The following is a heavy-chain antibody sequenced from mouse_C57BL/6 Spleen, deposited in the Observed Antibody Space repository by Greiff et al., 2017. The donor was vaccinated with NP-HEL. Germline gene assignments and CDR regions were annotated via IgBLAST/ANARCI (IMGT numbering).Heavy chain of an antibody. CDR1: GFSFNTYA. V-gene: IGHV10-1*01. J-gene: IGHJ3*01. Sequence: EVQGVASGGGLVQPKGSLKLSCAASGFSFNTYAMNWVRQAPGKGLEWVARIRSKSNNYATYYADSVKDRFTISRDDSESMLYLQMNNLKTEDTAMYYCVSDASWFAYWGQGTLVTVSA. CDR2: IRSKSNNYAT. CDR3: VSDASWFAY.